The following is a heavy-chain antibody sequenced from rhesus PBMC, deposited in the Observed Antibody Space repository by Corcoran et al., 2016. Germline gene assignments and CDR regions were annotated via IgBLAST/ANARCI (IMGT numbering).Heavy chain of an antibody. Sequence: QVQLQESGPGLVKPSETQSLTCAVSGYSISNNYWNWIRQPTGKGLRWIGSIYGSVGDNYLNPSLKSRFTLSIDTSKNQFSLKLSSVTAADTAVYYCARDQMNTVTRSLDYWGQGVLVTVSS. CDR3: ARDQMNTVTRSLDY. CDR2: IYGSVGDN. V-gene: IGHV4S14*01. CDR1: GYSISNNY. D-gene: IGHD4-23*01. J-gene: IGHJ4*01.